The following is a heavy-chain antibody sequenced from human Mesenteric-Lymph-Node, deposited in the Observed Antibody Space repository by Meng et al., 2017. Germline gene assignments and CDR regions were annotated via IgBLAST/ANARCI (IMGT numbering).Heavy chain of an antibody. Sequence: GGSLRLSCSPSGLTFNSCDVKCVRQAPGKGLQWLSYISSCVPTIFYVDSVMGRFTISRDNAKNSLYVRMNNLRGEDTAVYYCARAVSSVGYYYYYYGMDVWGQGTTVTVSS. CDR2: ISSCVPTI. D-gene: IGHD3-10*01. CDR1: GLTFNSCD. CDR3: ARAVSSVGYYYYYYGMDV. V-gene: IGHV3-48*03. J-gene: IGHJ6*02.